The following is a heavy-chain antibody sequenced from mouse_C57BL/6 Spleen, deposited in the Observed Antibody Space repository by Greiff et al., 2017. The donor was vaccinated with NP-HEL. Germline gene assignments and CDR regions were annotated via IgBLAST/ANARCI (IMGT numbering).Heavy chain of an antibody. CDR2: IYPGDGDT. J-gene: IGHJ4*01. D-gene: IGHD2-4*01. Sequence: QVQLKESGPELVKPGASVKISCKASGYAFSSSWMNWVKQRPGKGLEWIGRIYPGDGDTNYNGKFKGKATLTADKSSSTAYMQLRSLTSEDSAVYFCARSLYDYDYYAMDYWGQGTSVTVSS. CDR1: GYAFSSSW. V-gene: IGHV1-82*01. CDR3: ARSLYDYDYYAMDY.